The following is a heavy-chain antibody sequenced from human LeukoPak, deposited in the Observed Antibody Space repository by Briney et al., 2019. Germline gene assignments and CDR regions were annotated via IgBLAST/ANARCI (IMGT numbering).Heavy chain of an antibody. Sequence: GGSLRLSCAASGFTFSSYEMNWVRQAPGKGLEWVSYISSSGSTIYYADSVKGRFTISRDNAKNSLYLQTNSLRAEDTAVYYCARDGGYYGRYFDYWGQGTLVTVSS. J-gene: IGHJ4*02. V-gene: IGHV3-48*03. D-gene: IGHD1-26*01. CDR1: GFTFSSYE. CDR3: ARDGGYYGRYFDY. CDR2: ISSSGSTI.